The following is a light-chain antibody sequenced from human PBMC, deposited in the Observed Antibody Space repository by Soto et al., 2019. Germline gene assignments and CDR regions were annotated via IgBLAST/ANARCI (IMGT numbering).Light chain of an antibody. CDR3: QKYNSALWT. CDR2: AAS. V-gene: IGKV1-27*01. J-gene: IGKJ1*01. Sequence: DLQKTHSPSSLSASVGDRVTITCRASQGISNYLAWYQQKPGKVPKLLIYAASTLQSGVPSRFSGSGSGTDFTLTISSLQPEDVATYYCQKYNSALWTFGQGTKVDIK. CDR1: QGISNY.